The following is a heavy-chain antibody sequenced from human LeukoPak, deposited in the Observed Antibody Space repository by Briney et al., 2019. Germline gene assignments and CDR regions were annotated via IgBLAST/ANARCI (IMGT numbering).Heavy chain of an antibody. CDR1: GFTFSSYS. CDR2: ISSSSSYI. D-gene: IGHD6-19*01. V-gene: IGHV3-21*01. Sequence: GGSLILSCAASGFTFSSYSMNWVRQAPGKGLEWVSSISSSSSYIYYADSVKGRFTISRDNAKNSLYLQMNSLRAEDTAVYYCARGLSSGWHRYYFDYWGQGTLVTVSS. CDR3: ARGLSSGWHRYYFDY. J-gene: IGHJ4*02.